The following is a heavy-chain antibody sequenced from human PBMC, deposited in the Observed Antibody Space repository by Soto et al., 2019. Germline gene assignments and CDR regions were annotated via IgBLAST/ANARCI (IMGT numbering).Heavy chain of an antibody. CDR2: ISAYNGNT. D-gene: IGHD3-22*01. CDR1: GYTFTSYG. Sequence: QVQLVQSGAEVKKPGASVKVSCKASGYTFTSYGISWVRQAPGQGLEWMGWISAYNGNTNYAQKLQGRVTMTTDTSTSTAYMELRRVRSDDTAVYYCARGLFGITMREGNAFDIWGQGTMVTVSS. V-gene: IGHV1-18*01. J-gene: IGHJ3*02. CDR3: ARGLFGITMREGNAFDI.